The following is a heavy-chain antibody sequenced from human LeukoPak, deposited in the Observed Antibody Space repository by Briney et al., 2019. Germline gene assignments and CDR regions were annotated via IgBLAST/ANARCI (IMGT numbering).Heavy chain of an antibody. CDR1: GGTFSRYA. Sequence: EASVKVSCKASGGTFSRYAISWVRQAPGQGLEWMGGIIPIFGTANYAQKFQGRVTITADESTSTAYMELSSLRSEDTAVYYCARDRMGGYRKPPGDWGQGTLVTVSS. CDR2: IIPIFGTA. D-gene: IGHD3-16*02. V-gene: IGHV1-69*13. J-gene: IGHJ4*02. CDR3: ARDRMGGYRKPPGD.